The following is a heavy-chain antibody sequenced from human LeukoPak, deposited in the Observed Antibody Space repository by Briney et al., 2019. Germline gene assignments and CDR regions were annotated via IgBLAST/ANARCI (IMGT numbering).Heavy chain of an antibody. J-gene: IGHJ5*02. CDR1: GFTFSSYW. V-gene: IGHV3-74*01. CDR2: INSDGSST. CDR3: ARAGLYSSGWYSDAWFDP. Sequence: GGSLRLSCAASGFTFSSYWMHWVRQAPGKGLVWVSRINSDGSSTSYADSVKGRFTISRDNAKNTLYLQMNSLRAEDTAVYYCARAGLYSSGWYSDAWFDPWGQGTLVTVSS. D-gene: IGHD6-19*01.